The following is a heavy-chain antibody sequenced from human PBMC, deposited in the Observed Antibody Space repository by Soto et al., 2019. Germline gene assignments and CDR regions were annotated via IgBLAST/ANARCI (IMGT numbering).Heavy chain of an antibody. J-gene: IGHJ4*02. V-gene: IGHV1-18*01. Sequence: ASVKVSCKASNYTFITYGITWVRQAPGQGLEWVGWITPYNGNTNYRQNFQGRVTMTADTSTSTAYMELGSLTTDDTAVYYCARDTSFYFDYWGQGTRVTVSS. CDR3: ARDTSFYFDY. D-gene: IGHD2-2*01. CDR1: NYTFITYG. CDR2: ITPYNGNT.